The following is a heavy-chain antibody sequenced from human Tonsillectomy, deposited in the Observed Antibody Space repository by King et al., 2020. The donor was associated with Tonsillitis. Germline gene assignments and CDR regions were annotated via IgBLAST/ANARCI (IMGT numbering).Heavy chain of an antibody. D-gene: IGHD3-10*01. CDR3: ASRPFVWFGELHGYFDY. J-gene: IGHJ4*02. V-gene: IGHV4-39*07. CDR2: IYYSGDT. CDR1: GGSISSSRHY. Sequence: QLQESGPGLVKPSETLSLTCTVSGGSISSSRHYWGWIRQPPGKGLEWIGSIYYSGDTYYNPSLDSRFTISLDTSKDQFSLKLSSVTAAVTAVYYCASRPFVWFGELHGYFDYWGQGTPVTVSS.